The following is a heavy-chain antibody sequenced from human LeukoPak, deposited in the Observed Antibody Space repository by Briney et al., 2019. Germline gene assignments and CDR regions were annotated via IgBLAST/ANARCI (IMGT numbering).Heavy chain of an antibody. V-gene: IGHV3-23*01. CDR3: AKGSSSWYYYYGMDV. CDR1: GFTFSSYA. Sequence: GGSLRLSCAASGFTFSSYAMSWVRQAPGKGLEWVSAISGSGGSTYYPDSVKGRFTISRDNSKNTLYLQMNSLRAEDTAVYYCAKGSSSWYYYYGMDVWGQGTTVTVSS. D-gene: IGHD6-13*01. CDR2: ISGSGGST. J-gene: IGHJ6*02.